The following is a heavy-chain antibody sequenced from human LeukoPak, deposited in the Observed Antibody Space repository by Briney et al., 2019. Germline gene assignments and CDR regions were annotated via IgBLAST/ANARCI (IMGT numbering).Heavy chain of an antibody. D-gene: IGHD6-13*01. V-gene: IGHV1-46*01. CDR2: INPSGGST. CDR3: ARDRPPGIAAAVVGNFDP. CDR1: GYTFTSYY. J-gene: IGHJ5*02. Sequence: ASVKVSCKASGYTFTSYYMHSLRQAPGQGLEGMGIINPSGGSTSYAQKFQGRLTMTRDTSTSTVYMELSSLRSEDTAVYYCARDRPPGIAAAVVGNFDPWGQGTLVTVSS.